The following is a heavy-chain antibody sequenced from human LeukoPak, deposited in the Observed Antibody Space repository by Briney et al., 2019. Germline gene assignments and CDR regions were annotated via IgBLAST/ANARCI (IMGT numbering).Heavy chain of an antibody. CDR3: ARESHYEYYYYYMDV. CDR1: GFPFRSYE. J-gene: IGHJ6*03. D-gene: IGHD4-11*01. CDR2: ISSRGSTI. V-gene: IGHV3-48*03. Sequence: GVSLRLSCAPSGFPFRSYEMYGVRHAPGKGLEWLSYISSRGSTIYYADSVKVRFTISRDNAKNSLYLQMNSLRAHDTAVYYCARESHYEYYYYYMDVWGKSTTVSISS.